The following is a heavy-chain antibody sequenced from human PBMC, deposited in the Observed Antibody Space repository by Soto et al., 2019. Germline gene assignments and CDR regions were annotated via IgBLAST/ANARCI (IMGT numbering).Heavy chain of an antibody. V-gene: IGHV3-49*03. D-gene: IGHD3-10*01. J-gene: IGHJ5*02. CDR3: TRSMVRGVIVWFDP. CDR2: IRSKAYGGTT. CDR1: GFTFGDYA. Sequence: GGSLRLSCTASGFTFGDYAMSWFRQAPGKGLEWVGFIRSKAYGGTTEYAASVKGRFTISRDDSKSIAYLQMNSLKTEDTAVYYCTRSMVRGVIVWFDPWGQGTLVTVSS.